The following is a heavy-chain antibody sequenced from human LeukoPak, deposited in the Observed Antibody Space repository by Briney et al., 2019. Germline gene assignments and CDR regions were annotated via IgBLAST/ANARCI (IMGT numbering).Heavy chain of an antibody. CDR3: AKDIGYSGYESIDY. J-gene: IGHJ4*02. D-gene: IGHD5-12*01. CDR1: GFTFDDYA. V-gene: IGHV3-9*01. CDR2: ISWNSGSI. Sequence: GGSLRLSCAASGFTFDDYAMHWVRQAPGKGLEWVSGISWNSGSIGYADSVKGRFTISRDNAKNSLYVQMDSLRAEDTALYYCAKDIGYSGYESIDYWGQGTLVTVSS.